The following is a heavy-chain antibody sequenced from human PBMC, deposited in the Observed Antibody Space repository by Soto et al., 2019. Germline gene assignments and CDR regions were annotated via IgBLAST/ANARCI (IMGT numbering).Heavy chain of an antibody. Sequence: VQLLESGGGLVQPGGSLRLSCAASGFTFSSYAMSWVRQAPGKGLEWVSAISGSGGSTYYADSVKGRFTISRDNSKNTLYLQMNSLRAEDTAVYYSAKASLSCGGDCYSNFDYWGQGTLVTVSS. J-gene: IGHJ4*02. V-gene: IGHV3-23*01. CDR3: AKASLSCGGDCYSNFDY. D-gene: IGHD2-21*02. CDR1: GFTFSSYA. CDR2: ISGSGGST.